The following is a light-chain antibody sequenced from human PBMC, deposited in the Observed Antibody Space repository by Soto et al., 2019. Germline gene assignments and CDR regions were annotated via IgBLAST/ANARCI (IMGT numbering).Light chain of an antibody. CDR2: DAS. CDR1: QSAGTY. J-gene: IGKJ1*01. V-gene: IGKV3-11*01. CDR3: QQRSHWPGT. Sequence: ETVLTQSPATLSLSPGERATLSCTASQSAGTYLAWYQQKPGQPPRLLIYDASNTAPGIPARFSGSGSGTDFTLTISRLEPEDFAVYYCQQRSHWPGTFGQGTRVEIK.